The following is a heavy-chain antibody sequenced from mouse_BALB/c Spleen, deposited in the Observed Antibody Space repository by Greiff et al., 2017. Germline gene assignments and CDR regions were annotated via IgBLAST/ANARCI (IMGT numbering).Heavy chain of an antibody. CDR3: ARDGGYDNGRDYYAMDY. CDR2: ISDGGSYT. V-gene: IGHV5-4*02. CDR1: GFTFSDYY. J-gene: IGHJ4*01. D-gene: IGHD2-4*01. Sequence: EVKVVESGGGLVKPGGSLKLSCAASGFTFSDYYMYWVRQTPEKRLEWVATISDGGSYTYYPDSVKGRFTISRDNAKNNLYLQMSSLKSEDTAMYYCARDGGYDNGRDYYAMDYWGQGTSVTVSS.